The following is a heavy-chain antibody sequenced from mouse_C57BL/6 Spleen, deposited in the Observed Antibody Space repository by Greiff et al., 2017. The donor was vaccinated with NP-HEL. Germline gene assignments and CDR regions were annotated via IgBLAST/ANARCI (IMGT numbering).Heavy chain of an antibody. V-gene: IGHV1-82*01. CDR1: GYAFSSSW. J-gene: IGHJ1*03. CDR2: IYPGDGDT. Sequence: QVQLQQSGPELVKPGASVKISCKASGYAFSSSWMNWVKQRPGKGLEWIGRIYPGDGDTNYNGKFKGEATLTADKSSSTAYMQLSSLTSEDSAVYFCARHYYGSSYWYFDVWGTGTTVTVSS. D-gene: IGHD1-1*01. CDR3: ARHYYGSSYWYFDV.